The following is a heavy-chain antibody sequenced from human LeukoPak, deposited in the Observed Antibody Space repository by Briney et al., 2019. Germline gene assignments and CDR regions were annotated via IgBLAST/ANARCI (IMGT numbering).Heavy chain of an antibody. CDR1: GCTFTGYY. Sequence: RASVKVSCKASGCTFTGYYMHWVRQAPGQGLEWMGWINPNSGGTNYAQKFQGRVTMTRDTSISTAYMELSRLRSDDTAVYYCARLDDYGDYVPSPDFDYWGQGTLVTVSS. CDR2: INPNSGGT. J-gene: IGHJ4*02. D-gene: IGHD4-17*01. V-gene: IGHV1-2*02. CDR3: ARLDDYGDYVPSPDFDY.